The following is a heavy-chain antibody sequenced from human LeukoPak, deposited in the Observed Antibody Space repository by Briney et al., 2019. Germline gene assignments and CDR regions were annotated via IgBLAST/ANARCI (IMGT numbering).Heavy chain of an antibody. J-gene: IGHJ4*02. V-gene: IGHV1-46*01. Sequence: WASVKVSCKASGYTFTSYYMHWVRQAPGQGLEWMGIINPSGGSTSYAQKFQGRVTMTRDTSTSTVYMELSSLRSEDTAVYYCASSYPIKSIVGAKPVGYWGQGTLVTVSS. CDR2: INPSGGST. CDR3: ASSYPIKSIVGAKPVGY. CDR1: GYTFTSYY. D-gene: IGHD1-26*01.